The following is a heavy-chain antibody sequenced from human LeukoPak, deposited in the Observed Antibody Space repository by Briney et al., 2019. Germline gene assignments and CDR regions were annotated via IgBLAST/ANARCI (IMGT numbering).Heavy chain of an antibody. D-gene: IGHD5-24*01. CDR3: AKDFWEMPTTDN. CDR2: ISYDGSNK. CDR1: GFTFSRYG. J-gene: IGHJ4*02. Sequence: GGSLRLSCAASGFTFSRYGMHWVRQAPGKGLEWVAVISYDGSNKYYADSVKGRFTISRDNSKNTLYLQMNSLRGDDTGVYYCAKDFWEMPTTDNWGQGTPVTVSS. V-gene: IGHV3-30*18.